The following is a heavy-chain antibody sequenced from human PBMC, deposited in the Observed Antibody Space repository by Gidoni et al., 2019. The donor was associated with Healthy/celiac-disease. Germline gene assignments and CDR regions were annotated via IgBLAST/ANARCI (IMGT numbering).Heavy chain of an antibody. CDR2: IHYSGST. CDR3: ARDRSGWYSSACYI. Sequence: QVQLHGSGPGMVKPSEPLSLTGTVSGGSSSSYYWSWIRQPPGKGLAWSGYIHYSGSTNYDPSLKSRVTRSVDTSKNQFSLKLRSVTAADTAVYYCARDRSGWYSSACYIWGQGTMVTVSS. J-gene: IGHJ3*02. CDR1: GGSSSSYY. D-gene: IGHD6-19*01. V-gene: IGHV4-59*01.